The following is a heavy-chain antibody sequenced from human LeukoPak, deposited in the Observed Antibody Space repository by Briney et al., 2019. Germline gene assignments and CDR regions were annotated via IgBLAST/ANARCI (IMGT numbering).Heavy chain of an antibody. CDR1: GYTFNSNFA. CDR2: IDTNTGNP. Sequence: ASVKVSCKASGYTFNSNFAMNWVRQAPGQGLAWMGWIDTNTGNPTYAQGFAGRFVFSVDTSVDTAYLQISSLQAEDTAVYYCARDGYGDDAFDCWGQGTMVTVSS. D-gene: IGHD4-17*01. J-gene: IGHJ3*01. V-gene: IGHV7-4-1*02. CDR3: ARDGYGDDAFDC.